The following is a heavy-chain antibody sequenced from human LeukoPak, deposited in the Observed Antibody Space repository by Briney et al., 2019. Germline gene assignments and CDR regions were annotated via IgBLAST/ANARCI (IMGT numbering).Heavy chain of an antibody. Sequence: SETPSPTFAGLWGSLSCYYWGLVPPTPGKGLELIGKINHSGSTNYNPYLKSRVTISVDTSKNQFSLKLSSVTAADTAVYYCARVKESGSYFEAFDIWGQGTMVTVSS. CDR3: ARVKESGSYFEAFDI. CDR2: INHSGST. J-gene: IGHJ3*02. V-gene: IGHV4-34*01. D-gene: IGHD1-26*01. CDR1: WGSLSCYY.